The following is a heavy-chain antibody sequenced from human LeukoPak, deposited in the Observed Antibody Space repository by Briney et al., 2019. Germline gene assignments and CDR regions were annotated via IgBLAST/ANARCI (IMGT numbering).Heavy chain of an antibody. V-gene: IGHV4-34*01. CDR1: GGSFSGYY. Sequence: SETLSLTCAVYGGSFSGYYWSWIRQPPGKGLEWIGEINHSGSTNYNPSLKSRVTISVDTSKNQFSLKLSSVTAADTAVYYCARGSRPTKPYYYYYYMDVWGKGTTVTVSS. J-gene: IGHJ6*03. CDR3: ARGSRPTKPYYYYYYMDV. CDR2: INHSGST. D-gene: IGHD2-8*01.